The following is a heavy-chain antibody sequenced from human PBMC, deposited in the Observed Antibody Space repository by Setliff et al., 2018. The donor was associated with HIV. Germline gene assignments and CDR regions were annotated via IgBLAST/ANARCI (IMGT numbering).Heavy chain of an antibody. V-gene: IGHV4-59*10. D-gene: IGHD6-13*01. CDR2: VYSNGDT. J-gene: IGHJ6*03. CDR1: GGSFSAYY. Sequence: PSETLSLTCAVYGGSFSAYYWSWIRQSPGKGLEWIGRVYSNGDTNYNPSLRSRVIISVDRSKIQFFLTLVSVTAADTALYYCARCPSNHMTEAGKKTISHHYMDVWGKGTTVTVSS. CDR3: ARCPSNHMTEAGKKTISHHYMDV.